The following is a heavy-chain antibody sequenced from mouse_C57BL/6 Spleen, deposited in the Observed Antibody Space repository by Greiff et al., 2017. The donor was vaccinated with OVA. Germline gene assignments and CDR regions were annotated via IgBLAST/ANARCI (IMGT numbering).Heavy chain of an antibody. V-gene: IGHV5-12*01. D-gene: IGHD2-4*01. CDR3: ARPIYYDYDGAMDY. J-gene: IGHJ4*01. CDR2: ISNGGGST. CDR1: GFTFSDYY. Sequence: LQQSGGGLVQPGGSLKLSCAASGFTFSDYYMYWVRQTPEKRLEWVAYISNGGGSTYYPDTVKGRFTISRDNAKNTLYLQMSRLKSEDTAMYYCARPIYYDYDGAMDYWGQGTSVTVSS.